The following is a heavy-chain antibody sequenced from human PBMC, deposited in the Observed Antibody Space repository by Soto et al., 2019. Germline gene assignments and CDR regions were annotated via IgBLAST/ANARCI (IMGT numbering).Heavy chain of an antibody. J-gene: IGHJ4*01. V-gene: IGHV3-11*01. CDR2: IGPYGNSI. D-gene: IGHD2-21*01. CDR1: GFSFRDYF. CDR3: ARDDHTYGVY. Sequence: GESLKISCAASGFSFRDYFMSWLRQAPGKGLEWVSYIGPYGNSIYYADSVKGRFTISRDDATKSLHLHMNSLRTDGTAVYYCARDDHTYGVYWGHGTPVTVSS.